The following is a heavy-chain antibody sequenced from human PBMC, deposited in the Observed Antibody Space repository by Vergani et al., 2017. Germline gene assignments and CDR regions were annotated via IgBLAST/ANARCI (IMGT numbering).Heavy chain of an antibody. J-gene: IGHJ5*02. Sequence: QVQLQESGPGLVKPSETLSLTCTVSGGSISSYYSSWIRPPPGKGLEWIGYIYYSGSTNDNPSLKSRVTISVDTSKNQFSLKLSSVTAADAAVYYCARVGVAYDFWSGYRPYNWFDPWGQGTLVTVSS. CDR1: GGSISSYY. V-gene: IGHV4-59*01. CDR2: IYYSGST. D-gene: IGHD3-3*01. CDR3: ARVGVAYDFWSGYRPYNWFDP.